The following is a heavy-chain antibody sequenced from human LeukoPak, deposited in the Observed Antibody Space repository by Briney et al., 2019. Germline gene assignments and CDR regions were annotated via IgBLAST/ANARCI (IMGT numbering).Heavy chain of an antibody. D-gene: IGHD6-13*01. CDR2: IWYDGSNK. CDR3: AREIAAAWYYFDY. CDR1: GFTFSSYG. V-gene: IGHV3-33*01. J-gene: IGHJ4*02. Sequence: GRSLRLSCAASGFTFSSYGMRWVRQAPGKGLEWVAVIWYDGSNKYYADSVKGRFTISRDNSKNTLYLQMNSLRAEDTAVYNCAREIAAAWYYFDYWGQGTLVTVSS.